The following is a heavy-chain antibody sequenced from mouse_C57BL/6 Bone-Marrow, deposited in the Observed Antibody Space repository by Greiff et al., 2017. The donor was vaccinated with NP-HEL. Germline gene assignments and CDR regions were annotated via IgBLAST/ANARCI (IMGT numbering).Heavy chain of an antibody. CDR2: INPNNGGT. D-gene: IGHD2-12*01. Sequence: EVQLQQSGPELVKPGASVKISCKASGYTFTDYYMNWVKQSHGKSLEWIGDINPNNGGTSYNQKFKGKATLTVDKSSSTAYMELRSLTSEDSAVYYCARRGGYYTDYAMDYWGQGTSVTVSS. J-gene: IGHJ4*01. V-gene: IGHV1-26*01. CDR1: GYTFTDYY. CDR3: ARRGGYYTDYAMDY.